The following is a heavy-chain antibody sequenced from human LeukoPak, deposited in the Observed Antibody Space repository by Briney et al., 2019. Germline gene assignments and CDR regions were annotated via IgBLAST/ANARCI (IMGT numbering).Heavy chain of an antibody. CDR3: AKNGGYAPSGYYEPSGFDD. Sequence: PSETLSLTCTVSGGSISSYYCSWIRQPPGKALEWIGYTYYSGSTNYNPSLKSRVTISVDTSKNQFSLKLSSVTAADTAVYYCAKNGGYAPSGYYEPSGFDDWGQGTLVTVSS. CDR1: GGSISSYY. V-gene: IGHV4-59*01. CDR2: TYYSGST. J-gene: IGHJ4*02. D-gene: IGHD3-22*01.